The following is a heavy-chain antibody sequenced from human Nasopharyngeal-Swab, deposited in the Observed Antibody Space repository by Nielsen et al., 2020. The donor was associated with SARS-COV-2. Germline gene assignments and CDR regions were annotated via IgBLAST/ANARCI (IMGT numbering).Heavy chain of an antibody. CDR3: ARVSSGSITNWFDP. J-gene: IGHJ5*02. D-gene: IGHD6-25*01. V-gene: IGHV3-30*03. CDR2: ISYDGSNK. Sequence: VCHAPGKGLEWVAVISYDGSNKYYADSVKGRFTISRDNSKNTLYLQMNSLRAEDTAVYYCARVSSGSITNWFDPWGQGTLVTVSS.